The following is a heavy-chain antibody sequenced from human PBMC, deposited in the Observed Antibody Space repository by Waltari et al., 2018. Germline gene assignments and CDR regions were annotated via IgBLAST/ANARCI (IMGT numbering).Heavy chain of an antibody. D-gene: IGHD5-12*01. CDR3: ATYIGASVGTAAFDV. J-gene: IGHJ3*01. V-gene: IGHV4-39*01. Sequence: QLQLQESGPGPVKPSETLSLTCSVPCGSLDTPKHYWSWIRQPPGQGLEWIGTISYAGTTYTNPSLRSRLTMSRDTSKNQLSLTLGSTTAADTAVYYCATYIGASVGTAAFDVWGQGTMVTVSS. CDR2: ISYAGTT. CDR1: CGSLDTPKHY.